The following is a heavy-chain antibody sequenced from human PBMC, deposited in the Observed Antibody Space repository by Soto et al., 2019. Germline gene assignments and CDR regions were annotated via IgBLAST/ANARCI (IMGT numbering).Heavy chain of an antibody. D-gene: IGHD5-12*01. CDR2: IYYSGST. Sequence: QLQLQESGPGLVRPSETLSLTCTVSGGSISSSSYYWGWIRQPPGKGLECIGSIYYSGSTYYNPSLKMRVPISVDTSKNQFSLKLSSVTAADTAVYYCASLSVATIFVYLDYFDYWGQGTLVTVSS. CDR1: GGSISSSSYY. J-gene: IGHJ4*02. V-gene: IGHV4-39*01. CDR3: ASLSVATIFVYLDYFDY.